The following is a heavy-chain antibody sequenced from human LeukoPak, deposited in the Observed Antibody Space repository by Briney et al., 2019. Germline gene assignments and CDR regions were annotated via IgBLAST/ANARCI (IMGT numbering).Heavy chain of an antibody. CDR2: IKEDGREK. D-gene: IGHD4-23*01. Sequence: GSLLLSCAASGFSFSTYWMSWVRQAPGKGLAWVASIKEDGREKYYVDSVKGRFTVSRDNAKNSLYLQMSSLRVEDTAVYYCARETAVVTQADFDSWGQGTLVTVSS. V-gene: IGHV3-7*03. J-gene: IGHJ4*02. CDR1: GFSFSTYW. CDR3: ARETAVVTQADFDS.